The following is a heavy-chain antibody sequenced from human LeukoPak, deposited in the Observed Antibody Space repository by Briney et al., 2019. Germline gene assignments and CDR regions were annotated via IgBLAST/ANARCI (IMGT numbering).Heavy chain of an antibody. Sequence: PSGGSLRLSCLASGFAFSAYEMNWVCQAPGKGLEWASYIAGSDTRTYYADSVKGRFTIFRDNAKNSLYLQMNSLRAEDTALYYCTTLGYHLDSWGQGTLVTVSS. CDR3: TTLGYHLDS. V-gene: IGHV3-48*03. D-gene: IGHD3-22*01. J-gene: IGHJ4*02. CDR1: GFAFSAYE. CDR2: IAGSDTRT.